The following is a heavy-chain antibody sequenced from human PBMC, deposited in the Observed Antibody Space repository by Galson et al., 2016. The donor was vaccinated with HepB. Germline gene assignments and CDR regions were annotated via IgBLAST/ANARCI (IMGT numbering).Heavy chain of an antibody. V-gene: IGHV5-10-1*01. D-gene: IGHD5/OR15-5a*01. Sequence: QSGAEVKKPGESLRISCKGSGYNFTSYWINWVRQMPGKGLEWMGRIDPSDSYTKYSPSFQGHVTISADTSVGSAYLQWSRLKASATAMYYCTRQFLRGYNVYDDYYCFDLWGRGTLVTVSS. J-gene: IGHJ2*01. CDR3: TRQFLRGYNVYDDYYCFDL. CDR2: IDPSDSYT. CDR1: GYNFTSYW.